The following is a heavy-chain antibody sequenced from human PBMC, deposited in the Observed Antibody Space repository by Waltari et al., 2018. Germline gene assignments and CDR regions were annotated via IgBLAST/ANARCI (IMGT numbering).Heavy chain of an antibody. V-gene: IGHV1-69*04. J-gene: IGHJ6*02. CDR2: LIPILGIA. Sequence: QVQLVQSGAEVKKPGSSVKVSCKASGGTFSSYAISWVRQAPGQGLEWMGRLIPILGIANYAQKFQGRVTITADKSTSTAYMELSSLRSEDTAVYYCARVVVAASDYYYYGMDVWGQGTTVTVSS. D-gene: IGHD2-15*01. CDR3: ARVVVAASDYYYYGMDV. CDR1: GGTFSSYA.